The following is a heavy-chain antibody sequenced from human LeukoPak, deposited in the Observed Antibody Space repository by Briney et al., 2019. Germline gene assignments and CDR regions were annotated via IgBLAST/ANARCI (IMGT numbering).Heavy chain of an antibody. CDR1: GGTFSSYA. CDR2: IIPIFGTA. Sequence: SVKVSCKASGGTFSSYAISWVRQAPGQGLEWMGGIIPIFGTANYAQKFQGRVTSTADESTSTAYMELSSLRSEDTAVYYCARGKVRAAHTGGYYYYYMDVWGKGTTVTVSS. CDR3: ARGKVRAAHTGGYYYYYMDV. J-gene: IGHJ6*03. D-gene: IGHD1-14*01. V-gene: IGHV1-69*01.